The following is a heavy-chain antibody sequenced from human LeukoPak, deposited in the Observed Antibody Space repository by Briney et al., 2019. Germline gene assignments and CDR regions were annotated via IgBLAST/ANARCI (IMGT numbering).Heavy chain of an antibody. CDR1: GFTFDDYA. J-gene: IGHJ4*02. D-gene: IGHD6-19*01. Sequence: GRSLRLSCAASGFTFDDYAMHWVRQAPGKGLEWVSGISWNGGSIGYADSVKGRFTISRDNAKNSLYLQMNSLRAEDMALYYCAKDGGSGLDYWGRGTLVTVSS. CDR2: ISWNGGSI. V-gene: IGHV3-9*03. CDR3: AKDGGSGLDY.